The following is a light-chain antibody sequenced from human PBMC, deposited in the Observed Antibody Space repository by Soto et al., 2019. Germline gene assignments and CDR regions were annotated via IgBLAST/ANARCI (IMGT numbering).Light chain of an antibody. CDR2: DAS. Sequence: DIHMTQSPSTLSASVGDRVTITCRASQSISSWLDWYQKKPGKAPKLLIYDASSLERGVPSRLSGSGSGTEFTLTISSLQPDDLATYDCQQKNRYPWTFGQGTKVDIK. CDR3: QQKNRYPWT. V-gene: IGKV1-5*01. CDR1: QSISSW. J-gene: IGKJ1*01.